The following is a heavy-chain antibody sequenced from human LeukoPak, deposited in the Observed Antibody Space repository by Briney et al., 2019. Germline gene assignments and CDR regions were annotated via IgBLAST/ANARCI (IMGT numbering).Heavy chain of an antibody. V-gene: IGHV4-59*08. D-gene: IGHD6-13*01. Sequence: SETLSLTCTVSGGSISSYYWSWIRQPPGKGLEWIGYIYYSGSTYYNPSLKSRVTISVDTSKNQLSLKLSSVTAADTAVYYCARVAAGIGFFQHWGQGTLVTVSS. CDR1: GGSISSYY. J-gene: IGHJ1*01. CDR3: ARVAAGIGFFQH. CDR2: IYYSGST.